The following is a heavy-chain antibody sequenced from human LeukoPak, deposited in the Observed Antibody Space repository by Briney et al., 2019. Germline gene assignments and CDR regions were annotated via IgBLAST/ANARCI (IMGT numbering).Heavy chain of an antibody. J-gene: IGHJ3*02. CDR2: VCYDGNNG. D-gene: IGHD3-10*01. Sequence: GRSLRLTCEASGFSFSSHGMHWVRQGPGKGLVWVAVVCYDGNNGDYDDPVRGRCTISRDNSKSTLYLQMNSLRAEDTAVYYCGRASRGIHACDIWGQGEMVTVSS. CDR3: GRASRGIHACDI. CDR1: GFSFSSHG. V-gene: IGHV3-30*03.